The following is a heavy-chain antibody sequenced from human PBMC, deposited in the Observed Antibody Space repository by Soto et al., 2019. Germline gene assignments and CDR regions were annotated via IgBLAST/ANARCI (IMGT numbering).Heavy chain of an antibody. V-gene: IGHV1-46*01. CDR3: ARARDSSSWNRTYYSYYGMDV. J-gene: IGHJ6*02. CDR1: GYTFTSYY. D-gene: IGHD6-13*01. Sequence: QVQLVQSGAEVKKPGASVKVSCKASGYTFTSYYMHWVRQAPGQGLEWMGIINPSGGSTSYAQKFQGRVTMTRDTSTSTDYMELSSLRSDDTAVYYCARARDSSSWNRTYYSYYGMDVWGQGTTVTVSS. CDR2: INPSGGST.